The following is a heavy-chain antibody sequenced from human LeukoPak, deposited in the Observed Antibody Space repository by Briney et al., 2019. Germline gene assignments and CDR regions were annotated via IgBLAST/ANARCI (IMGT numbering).Heavy chain of an antibody. CDR1: GFTFSYYS. CDR3: AKGSYYDSSGSFYFDY. Sequence: SGGSLRLSCAASGFTFSYYSMSWVRQAPGKGLEWVSGITGSAGSTHYADSVKGRFTISRDNSKNTLYVQVNSLGTEDTAAYYCAKGSYYDSSGSFYFDYWGQGTLVTVSS. J-gene: IGHJ4*02. CDR2: ITGSAGST. D-gene: IGHD3-22*01. V-gene: IGHV3-23*01.